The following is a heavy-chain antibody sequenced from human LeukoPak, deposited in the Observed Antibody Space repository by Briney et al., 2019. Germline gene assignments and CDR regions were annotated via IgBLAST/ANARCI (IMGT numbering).Heavy chain of an antibody. D-gene: IGHD3-22*01. CDR2: MNPNSGNT. Sequence: ASVKVSCKASGYTFTSYDINWVRQATGQGLEWMGWMNPNSGNTGYAQKFQGRVTMTRNTSISTAYMELSSLRSEDTAVYYCARGPGLIQWDSSGYQFDYWGQGTLVTVSS. CDR3: ARGPGLIQWDSSGYQFDY. V-gene: IGHV1-8*01. CDR1: GYTFTSYD. J-gene: IGHJ4*02.